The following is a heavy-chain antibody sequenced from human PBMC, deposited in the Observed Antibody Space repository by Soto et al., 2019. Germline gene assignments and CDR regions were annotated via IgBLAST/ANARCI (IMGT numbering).Heavy chain of an antibody. CDR1: GFTFSSYW. CDR2: IKQDGSEK. CDR3: AREDSWGPAASYMDV. D-gene: IGHD2-15*01. J-gene: IGHJ6*03. V-gene: IGHV3-7*01. Sequence: GGSLRLSCAASGFTFSSYWMSWVRQAPGKGLEWVANIKQDGSEKYYVDSVKGRFTISRDNAKNSLYLQMNSLRAEDTAVYYCAREDSWGPAASYMDVWGKGTTVTVSS.